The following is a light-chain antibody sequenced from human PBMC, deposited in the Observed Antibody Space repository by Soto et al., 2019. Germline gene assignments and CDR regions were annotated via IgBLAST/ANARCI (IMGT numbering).Light chain of an antibody. CDR2: EDN. V-gene: IGLV6-57*03. CDR3: QSYGSSPGAV. J-gene: IGLJ7*01. Sequence: NFMLTQPHSVSESLGKTVTISCTRSSGSFASNYVQWYQQRPGGAPTTVMYEDNQRPSGVPDRFSGSIDSSSRSASLTISGLQTEDEAVYYCQSYGSSPGAVFGGGTQLTVL. CDR1: SGSFASNY.